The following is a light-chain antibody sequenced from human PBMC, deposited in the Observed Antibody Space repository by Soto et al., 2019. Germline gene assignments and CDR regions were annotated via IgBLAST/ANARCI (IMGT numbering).Light chain of an antibody. J-gene: IGLJ3*02. CDR3: AAWQGGVSGSGV. CDR2: RNN. V-gene: IGLV1-47*01. Sequence: QSVLTQPPSASETPGQRVTISCSGSSSNIGSNYVAWYQHLPGTAPKLLIYRNNKRPLGVPDRFSGSKSGTTAPLASSGVRSEDEADYYCAAWQGGVSGSGVFGGGTKVTVL. CDR1: SSNIGSNY.